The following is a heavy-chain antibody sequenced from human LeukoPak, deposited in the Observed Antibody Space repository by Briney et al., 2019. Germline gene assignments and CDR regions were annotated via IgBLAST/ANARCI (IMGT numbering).Heavy chain of an antibody. CDR3: AKVPPYDYGDYVNEVNAFDI. CDR1: GLTFSSYG. CDR2: ISYDGSNK. D-gene: IGHD4-17*01. V-gene: IGHV3-30*18. Sequence: PGGSLRLSCAASGLTFSSYGMHWVRQAPGKGLEWVAVISYDGSNKYYADSVKGRFTISRDNSKNTLYLQMNSLRAEDTAVYYCAKVPPYDYGDYVNEVNAFDIWGQGTMVTVSS. J-gene: IGHJ3*02.